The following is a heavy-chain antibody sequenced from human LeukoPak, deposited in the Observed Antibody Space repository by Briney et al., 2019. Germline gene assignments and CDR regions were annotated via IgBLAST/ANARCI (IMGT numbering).Heavy chain of an antibody. V-gene: IGHV3-48*04. CDR1: GFTFSSYS. CDR2: ISSSSSTI. CDR3: ARGRGDTRGDRHYYGSGSPFFDY. D-gene: IGHD3-10*01. Sequence: GGSLRLSCAASGFTFSSYSMNWVRQAPGKGLEWVSYISSSSSTIYYADSVKGRFTISRDNAMNSLYLQMHSLRAEDTAVYYCARGRGDTRGDRHYYGSGSPFFDYWGQGTLVTVSS. J-gene: IGHJ4*02.